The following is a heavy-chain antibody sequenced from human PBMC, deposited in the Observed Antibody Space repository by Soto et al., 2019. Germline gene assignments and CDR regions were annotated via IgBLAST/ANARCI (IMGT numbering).Heavy chain of an antibody. J-gene: IGHJ5*02. D-gene: IGHD2-15*01. CDR1: GYTFTSYG. Sequence: QVQLVQSGAEVKKPGASVKVSCKASGYTFTSYGISWVRQAPGQGLEWMGWISAYNGNTNYAQKLQGRVTMTTDTSTSTVYMELRSLRSDDTAVYYCARDGDLGYCSGGSCFVWFDPWGQGTLVTVSS. CDR3: ARDGDLGYCSGGSCFVWFDP. V-gene: IGHV1-18*04. CDR2: ISAYNGNT.